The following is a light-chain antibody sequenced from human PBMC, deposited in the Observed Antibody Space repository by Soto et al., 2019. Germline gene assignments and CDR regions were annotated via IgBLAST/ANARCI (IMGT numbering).Light chain of an antibody. J-gene: IGLJ2*01. V-gene: IGLV6-57*04. CDR1: SGSIASNY. CDR2: ENN. Sequence: NFILTQPHSVSESPGKTVTISCTRSSGSIASNYVQWYQQRPGSAPTTVIYENNQRPSGVPDRFSGSIDSSSNSASLTISGLKTEDEADYYCQSYDSSNVVFGGGTKVTGL. CDR3: QSYDSSNVV.